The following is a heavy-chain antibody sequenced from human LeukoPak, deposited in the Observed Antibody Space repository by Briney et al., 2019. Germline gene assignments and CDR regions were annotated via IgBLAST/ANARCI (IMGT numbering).Heavy chain of an antibody. CDR3: TRTYASTSIDY. D-gene: IGHD2-2*01. Sequence: SETPSLTCTVSGGSISSYYWSWIRQAPGRGLEWLGYIYSSGDANYNPAHKSRVTISVDTSKNQFSLKLSSVTAADTAVYYCTRTYASTSIDYWGQGTLVTVSS. V-gene: IGHV4-59*01. CDR2: IYSSGDA. CDR1: GGSISSYY. J-gene: IGHJ4*02.